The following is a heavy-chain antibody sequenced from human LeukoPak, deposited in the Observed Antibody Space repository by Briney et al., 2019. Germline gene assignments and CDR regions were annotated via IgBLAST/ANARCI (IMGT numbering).Heavy chain of an antibody. CDR2: IQEDGSAT. D-gene: IGHD1-14*01. J-gene: IGHJ4*02. Sequence: GGSLRLSCAASGFIFSNYYMGWVCQAPGKGLEWVANIQEDGSATYYVDPVKGRFTISRDNAKNSLDLQMNSLRAEDTAVYFCARRKEVQTTFDCWGQGTLVTVSS. CDR1: GFIFSNYY. V-gene: IGHV3-7*01. CDR3: ARRKEVQTTFDC.